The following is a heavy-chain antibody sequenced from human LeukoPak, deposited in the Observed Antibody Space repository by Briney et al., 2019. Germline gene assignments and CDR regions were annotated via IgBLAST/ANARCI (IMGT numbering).Heavy chain of an antibody. CDR2: ISWNSGSI. CDR1: GFTLDDYA. Sequence: GRSLRLSCAASGFTLDDYAMHWVRQAPGKGLEWVSGISWNSGSIGYADSVKGRFTISRDNAKNSLYLQMNSLRAEDTALYYCAKAARPDYYYGMDVWGQGTTVTVSS. CDR3: AKAARPDYYYGMDV. J-gene: IGHJ6*02. D-gene: IGHD6-6*01. V-gene: IGHV3-9*01.